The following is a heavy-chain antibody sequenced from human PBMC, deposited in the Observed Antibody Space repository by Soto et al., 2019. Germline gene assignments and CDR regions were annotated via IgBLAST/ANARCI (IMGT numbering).Heavy chain of an antibody. CDR2: IKRDGSEK. V-gene: IGHV3-7*01. D-gene: IGHD2-2*01. Sequence: GGSLRLSCAASGFSISDYWMSWVRQAPGKGLEWVANIKRDGSEKYYVDSVKGRFTISRDNAKNSLYLQMNSLRADDTAVYYCARDRDLAVPGAVLYFDSWGQGTLVTVSS. CDR3: ARDRDLAVPGAVLYFDS. J-gene: IGHJ4*02. CDR1: GFSISDYW.